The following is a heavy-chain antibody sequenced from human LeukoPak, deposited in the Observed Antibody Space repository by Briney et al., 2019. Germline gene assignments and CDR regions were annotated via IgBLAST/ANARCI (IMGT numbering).Heavy chain of an antibody. CDR1: WFSLSTSGVG. Sequence: SGPTLVKPTQTLTLTCTSSWFSLSTSGVGVGWIRQPPGKALEWLAFIYWNDDEPYNPSLKSRLTITKDTSKNQEVLTMTNMYPVDTATYFCAHTTTVVLGFDYWGQGTLVTVSS. CDR2: IYWNDDE. D-gene: IGHD4-11*01. J-gene: IGHJ4*02. CDR3: AHTTTVVLGFDY. V-gene: IGHV2-5*01.